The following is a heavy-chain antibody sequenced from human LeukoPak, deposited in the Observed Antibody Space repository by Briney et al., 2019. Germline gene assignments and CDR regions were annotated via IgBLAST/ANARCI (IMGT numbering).Heavy chain of an antibody. CDR3: ARDHYGSGSYKAYFDY. CDR1: GGSFSGYY. V-gene: IGHV4-34*01. Sequence: SETLSLTCAVYGGSFSGYYWSWIRQPPGKGLEWIGEINQSGSTNYNPSLKSRVTISVDTSKKQFSLKLSPVTAADTAVYYCARDHYGSGSYKAYFDYWGHGIQVTVSS. J-gene: IGHJ4*01. D-gene: IGHD3-10*01. CDR2: INQSGST.